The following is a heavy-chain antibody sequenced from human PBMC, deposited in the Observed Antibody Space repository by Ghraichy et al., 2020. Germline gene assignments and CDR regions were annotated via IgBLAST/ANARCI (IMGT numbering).Heavy chain of an antibody. V-gene: IGHV1-18*01. J-gene: IGHJ6*03. D-gene: IGHD2-8*01. CDR1: GYIFSNYG. Sequence: ASVKVSCKTSGYIFSNYGISWVRQAPGQGLEWMGWINAYNGKTTYRQKVQDRVTMTTDTSTTTAYMELRSLRSDDTAVYYCARVVSYYQYMDVWGKGTTVTVSS. CDR2: INAYNGKT. CDR3: ARVVSYYQYMDV.